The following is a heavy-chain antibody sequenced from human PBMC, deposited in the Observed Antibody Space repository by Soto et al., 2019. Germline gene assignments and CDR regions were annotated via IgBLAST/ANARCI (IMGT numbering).Heavy chain of an antibody. Sequence: EVQLVESGGNLVQPGGSLRLSCAASGFRFSIYSMNWVRQAPGKGLEWSAYITSDTKTIKYAESVRGRFTISRDNCKNSVYLQMNSLRDENTAVDYCARSVEGHFDYWGQGTVVTVSA. D-gene: IGHD6-19*01. CDR2: ITSDTKTI. J-gene: IGHJ4*02. V-gene: IGHV3-48*02. CDR3: ARSVEGHFDY. CDR1: GFRFSIYS.